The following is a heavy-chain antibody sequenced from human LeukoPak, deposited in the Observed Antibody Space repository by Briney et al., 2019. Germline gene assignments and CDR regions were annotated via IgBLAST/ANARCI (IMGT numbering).Heavy chain of an antibody. CDR1: GFTFSSYW. D-gene: IGHD3-9*01. CDR3: ARGRDYDILTGYPPSDAFDI. CDR2: IYSGGST. V-gene: IGHV3-53*01. Sequence: GGSLRLSCAASGFTFSSYWMHWVRQAPGKGLEWVSVIYSGGSTYYADSVKGRFTISRDNSKNTLYLQMNSLRAEDTAVYYCARGRDYDILTGYPPSDAFDIWGQGTMVTVSS. J-gene: IGHJ3*02.